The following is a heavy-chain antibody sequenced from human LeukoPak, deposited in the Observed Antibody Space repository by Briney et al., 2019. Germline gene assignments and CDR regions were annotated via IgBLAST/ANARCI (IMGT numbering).Heavy chain of an antibody. J-gene: IGHJ4*02. Sequence: GGSLRLSCAASGFTFSSYSMNWVRQAPGKGLEWVSYISSSSSTIYYADSVKGRFTISRDNAKSSLYLQMNSLRAEDTAVYYCARGLPRIGAFFDYWGQGAPVTVSS. V-gene: IGHV3-48*01. CDR3: ARGLPRIGAFFDY. CDR1: GFTFSSYS. CDR2: ISSSSSTI.